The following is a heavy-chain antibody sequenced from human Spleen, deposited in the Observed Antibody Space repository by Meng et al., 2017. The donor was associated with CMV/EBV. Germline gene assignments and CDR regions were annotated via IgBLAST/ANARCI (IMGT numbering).Heavy chain of an antibody. Sequence: GESLKISCTPFGFTFGDYAMTWVRQAPGKGLEWVGFIRGKAYGGTTEYAASVKGRFSISKDDSKSIAYLQMNSLRAEDTAVYYCAKGNLGDFWSGYYCFGYWGQGTLVTVSS. J-gene: IGHJ4*02. V-gene: IGHV3-49*04. CDR2: IRGKAYGGTT. D-gene: IGHD3-3*01. CDR3: AKGNLGDFWSGYYCFGY. CDR1: GFTFGDYA.